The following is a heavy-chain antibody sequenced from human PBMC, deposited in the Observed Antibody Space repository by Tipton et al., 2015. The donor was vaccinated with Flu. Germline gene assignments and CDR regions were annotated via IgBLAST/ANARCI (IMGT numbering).Heavy chain of an antibody. D-gene: IGHD2-15*01. Sequence: VQLVQSGGGLVKPGGSLRLSCAASGFNFNTAWMNWVRQAPGKGPEWVGRIKSRNDGGTIEYAAPVKDRFTISRDDPKSTLHLQMNSLKTEDTAVYYCAIFKSGHPRWGQGTRVTVS. V-gene: IGHV3-15*01. CDR1: GFNFNTAW. J-gene: IGHJ4*02. CDR2: IKSRNDGGTI. CDR3: AIFKSGHPR.